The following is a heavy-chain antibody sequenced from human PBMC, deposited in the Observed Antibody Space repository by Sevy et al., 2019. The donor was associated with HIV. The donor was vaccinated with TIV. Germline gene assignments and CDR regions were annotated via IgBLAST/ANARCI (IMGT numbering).Heavy chain of an antibody. CDR3: ARERGSSGWYGGYFDY. J-gene: IGHJ4*02. CDR2: IKQDGSEK. D-gene: IGHD6-19*01. V-gene: IGHV3-7*03. CDR1: GFTFSSYW. Sequence: GGSLRLSCAASGFTFSSYWMSWVRQAPGKGLEWVAKIKQDGSEKYYVDSVKGRFTISRDNAKNSLYLQMNSLRAEDTAVYYCARERGSSGWYGGYFDYWGQGTLVTVSS.